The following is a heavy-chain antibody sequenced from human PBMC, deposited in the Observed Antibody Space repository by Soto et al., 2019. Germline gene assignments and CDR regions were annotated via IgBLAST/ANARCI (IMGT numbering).Heavy chain of an antibody. CDR1: GFTFSSYA. CDR2: ISYDGSNK. Sequence: GGSLRLSCAASGFTFSSYAMHWVRQAPGKGLEWVAVISYDGSNKYYADSVKGRFTISRDNSKNTLYLQMNSLRAEDTAVYYCARDLGNGSGSYYNPTYYFDYWGQGTLVTVSS. V-gene: IGHV3-30-3*01. CDR3: ARDLGNGSGSYYNPTYYFDY. D-gene: IGHD3-10*01. J-gene: IGHJ4*02.